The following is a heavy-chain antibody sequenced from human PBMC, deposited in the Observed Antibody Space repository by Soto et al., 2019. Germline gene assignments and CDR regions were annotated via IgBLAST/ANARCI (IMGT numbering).Heavy chain of an antibody. CDR3: AREKSYYGSGWFDP. CDR2: ISSSSSTI. V-gene: IGHV3-48*01. Sequence: GGSLRLSCAASGLTFSSYSMNWVRQAPGKGLEWVSYISSSSSTIYYADSVKDRFTISRDNAKNSLYLQMNSLRAEDTAVYYCAREKSYYGSGWFDPWGQGTLVTVSS. D-gene: IGHD3-10*01. CDR1: GLTFSSYS. J-gene: IGHJ5*02.